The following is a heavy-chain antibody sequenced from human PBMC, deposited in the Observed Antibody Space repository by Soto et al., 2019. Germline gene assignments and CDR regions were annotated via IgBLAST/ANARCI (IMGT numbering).Heavy chain of an antibody. Sequence: QLQLQESGPGLVKPSENLSLTCTVSGGSISSSSYYWGWIRQPPGKGLEWIGSIYYSGSTYYNPALKSRVTISVDTSKNQFSLKLSSVTAADTAVYYCARPHEGWFDPWGQGTLVTVSS. CDR2: IYYSGST. J-gene: IGHJ5*02. V-gene: IGHV4-39*01. CDR1: GGSISSSSYY. CDR3: ARPHEGWFDP.